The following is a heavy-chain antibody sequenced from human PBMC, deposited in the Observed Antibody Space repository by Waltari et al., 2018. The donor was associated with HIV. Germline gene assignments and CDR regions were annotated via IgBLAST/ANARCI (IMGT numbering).Heavy chain of an antibody. J-gene: IGHJ6*02. D-gene: IGHD3-16*01. CDR1: GLTFSSYA. V-gene: IGHV3-30*04. CDR3: ARDWGSLRDDYYYYGMDV. Sequence: QVQLVESGGGVVQPGRSLRLSCAASGLTFSSYAMHWVRQAPGKGLEWVAVISNDGSNKYYADSVKGRFTISRDNSKNTLYLQINSLRAEDTAVYYCARDWGSLRDDYYYYGMDVWGQGTTVTVSS. CDR2: ISNDGSNK.